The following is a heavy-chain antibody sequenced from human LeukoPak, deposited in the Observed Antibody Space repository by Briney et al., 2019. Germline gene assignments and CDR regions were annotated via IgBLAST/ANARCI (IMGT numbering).Heavy chain of an antibody. CDR1: GYTFTSCY. CDR3: ARAYYYGSGSLGGSGFDP. J-gene: IGHJ5*02. Sequence: GASVKVSCKASGYTFTSCYMHWVRQAPGQGLEWMGLINPSGGSTSSAQKFQGRVTMTRDMSTSTVYMELSSLRSEDTAVYYCARAYYYGSGSLGGSGFDPWGQGTLVTVSS. V-gene: IGHV1-46*01. D-gene: IGHD3-10*01. CDR2: INPSGGST.